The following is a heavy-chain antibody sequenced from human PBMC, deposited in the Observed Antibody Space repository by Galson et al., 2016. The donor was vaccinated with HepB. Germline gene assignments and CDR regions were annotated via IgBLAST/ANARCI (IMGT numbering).Heavy chain of an antibody. CDR3: ARDQYDFWSGRSYYYYMDV. D-gene: IGHD3-3*01. J-gene: IGHJ6*03. CDR2: INSDGTT. CDR1: GFTFSSYW. V-gene: IGHV3-74*03. Sequence: SLRLSCAASGFTFSSYWMNWVRQPPGKGLVWVARINSDGTTTYADSVEGRFTISRDDADNTLYLQTNSLRVEDTAVYYCARDQYDFWSGRSYYYYMDVWGTGTTVTVSS.